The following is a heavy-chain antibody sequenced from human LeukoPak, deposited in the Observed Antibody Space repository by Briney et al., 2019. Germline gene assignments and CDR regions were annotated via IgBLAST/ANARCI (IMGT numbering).Heavy chain of an antibody. Sequence: GGSLRPSCAASGFSFSSYEMNWVRQAPGKGPEWISYINSIGTTIYYADSVKGRFTVSRDNAKSSLYLQTSSLRVEDTAVYYCARNRGSEVDYWGQGTLVTVSS. D-gene: IGHD2-15*01. CDR1: GFSFSSYE. V-gene: IGHV3-48*03. J-gene: IGHJ4*02. CDR3: ARNRGSEVDY. CDR2: INSIGTTI.